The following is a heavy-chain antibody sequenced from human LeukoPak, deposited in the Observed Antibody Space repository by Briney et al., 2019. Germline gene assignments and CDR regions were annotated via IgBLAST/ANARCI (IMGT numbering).Heavy chain of an antibody. J-gene: IGHJ5*02. V-gene: IGHV1-69*13. Sequence: ASVRVSCKTSGGTFNKYAISWVRQAPGQGLEWMGGIIPIFGTTHYAQKFQDRLIVTADDSTSTAYMELSSLRSEDTAVYYCARISTSDPWGQGTLVTVPS. CDR3: ARISTSDP. CDR2: IIPIFGTT. CDR1: GGTFNKYA.